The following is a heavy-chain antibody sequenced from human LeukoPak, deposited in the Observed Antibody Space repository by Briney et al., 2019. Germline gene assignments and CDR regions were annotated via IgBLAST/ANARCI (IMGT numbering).Heavy chain of an antibody. D-gene: IGHD6-25*01. Sequence: TSETLSPTCAVSGGSISSSNWWSWVRHPPGKGLEWIGEIYHSGSTNYNPSLKSRVTISVDKSKNQFSLKLSSVTAADTAVYYCARDHLAASGWFDPWGQGTLVTVSS. V-gene: IGHV4-4*02. CDR3: ARDHLAASGWFDP. J-gene: IGHJ5*02. CDR1: GGSISSSNW. CDR2: IYHSGST.